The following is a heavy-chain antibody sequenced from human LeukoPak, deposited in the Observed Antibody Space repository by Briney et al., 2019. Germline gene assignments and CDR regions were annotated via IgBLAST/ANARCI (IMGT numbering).Heavy chain of an antibody. CDR1: GLTFSSSG. J-gene: IGHJ4*02. CDR3: ARGGGSYNY. Sequence: GGSLRLSCEGSGLTFSSSGMNWVRQAPGKGLEWVSSINSLSTSILYADSVKGRFTISRDNAKNSLYLQMHSLRAEDTALYYCARGGGSYNYWGQGTLVTVSS. D-gene: IGHD1-26*01. V-gene: IGHV3-21*01. CDR2: INSLSTSI.